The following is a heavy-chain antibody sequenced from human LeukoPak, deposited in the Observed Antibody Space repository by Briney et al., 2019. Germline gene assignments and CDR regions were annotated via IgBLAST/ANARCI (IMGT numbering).Heavy chain of an antibody. CDR3: AKDYDSSGYYSRLVDY. CDR1: GFTFSSYA. Sequence: GGSLRLSCAASGFTFSSYAMSWVRQAPGKGLEWVSAISGSGGSTYYADSVKGRFTISRDNSKNTLYLQMNSLGAEDTAVYYCAKDYDSSGYYSRLVDYWGQGTLVTVSS. V-gene: IGHV3-23*01. CDR2: ISGSGGST. J-gene: IGHJ4*02. D-gene: IGHD3-22*01.